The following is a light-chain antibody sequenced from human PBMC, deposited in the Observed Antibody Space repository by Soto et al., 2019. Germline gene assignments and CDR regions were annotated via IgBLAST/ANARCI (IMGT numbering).Light chain of an antibody. CDR1: SSDIGIYNF. J-gene: IGLJ1*01. Sequence: QSALTQPASVSGSPGQSITIFCTGTSSDIGIYNFVSWYQQHPGKAPKLMIYNVYSRPSGVSRRFSGSKSGNTASLTISWLQAEDEADYYCNSYTSASTYVFGTGTKVTVL. CDR3: NSYTSASTYV. CDR2: NVY. V-gene: IGLV2-14*03.